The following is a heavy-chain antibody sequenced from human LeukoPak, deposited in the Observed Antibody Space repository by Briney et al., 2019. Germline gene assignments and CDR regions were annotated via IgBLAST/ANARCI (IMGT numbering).Heavy chain of an antibody. J-gene: IGHJ4*02. V-gene: IGHV3-11*01. CDR3: ARAPTYGSGSSFDY. CDR1: KFTVSSTY. D-gene: IGHD3-10*01. Sequence: GGSLRLSCAASKFTVSSTYMSWVRQAPGKGLEWVSYISSSDRTIYNAESVKGRFTISRDNAKNSLYLQMNSLRAEDTAVYYCARAPTYGSGSSFDYWGQGTLVTVSS. CDR2: ISSSDRTI.